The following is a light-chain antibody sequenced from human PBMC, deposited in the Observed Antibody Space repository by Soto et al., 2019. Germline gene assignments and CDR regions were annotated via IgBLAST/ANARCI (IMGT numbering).Light chain of an antibody. V-gene: IGKV3-11*01. J-gene: IGKJ3*01. CDR3: QQSSNGAT. Sequence: EIVLTQSPATLSLSPGERATLSCRASQSVSSDLAWYQQKPGQAPRLLIYYTSTRATGFPARFSGGGSGTEFTLTISSLQSEDFAVYYCQQSSNGATFGPGTKVDIK. CDR2: YTS. CDR1: QSVSSD.